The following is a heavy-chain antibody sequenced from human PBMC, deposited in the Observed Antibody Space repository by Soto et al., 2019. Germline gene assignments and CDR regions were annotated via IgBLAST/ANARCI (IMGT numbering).Heavy chain of an antibody. Sequence: PSETLSLTCTVSGGSISSSSYYWGWIRQPPGKGLEWIGSIYYSGSTYYNPSLKSRVTISVDTSKNQFSLKLSSVTAADTAVYYCARRRMVATDFDYWGQGTLVTVSS. CDR3: ARRRMVATDFDY. D-gene: IGHD5-12*01. V-gene: IGHV4-39*01. CDR2: IYYSGST. J-gene: IGHJ4*02. CDR1: GGSISSSSYY.